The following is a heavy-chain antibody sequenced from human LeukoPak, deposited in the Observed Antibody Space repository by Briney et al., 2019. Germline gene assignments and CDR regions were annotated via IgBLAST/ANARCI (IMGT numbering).Heavy chain of an antibody. CDR1: GYTFTSYD. V-gene: IGHV1-8*01. Sequence: ASVKVSCKASGYTFTSYDINWVRQATGQGLEWMGWMNPNSGNTGYAQRFQGRVTMTRNTSISTAYMELSSLRSEDTAVYYCARALGRYCSGGSCYPANNWFDPWGQGTLVTVSS. D-gene: IGHD2-15*01. J-gene: IGHJ5*02. CDR2: MNPNSGNT. CDR3: ARALGRYCSGGSCYPANNWFDP.